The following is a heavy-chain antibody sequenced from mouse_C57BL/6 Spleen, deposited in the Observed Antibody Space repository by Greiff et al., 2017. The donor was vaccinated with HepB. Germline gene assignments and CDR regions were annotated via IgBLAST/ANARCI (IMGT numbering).Heavy chain of an antibody. Sequence: EVKLMESGGGLVKPGGSLKLSCAASGFTFSSYAMSWVRQTPEKRLEWVATISDGGSYTYYPDNVKGRFTISRDNAKNNLYLQMSHLKSEDTAMYYCARVYDYGFAYWGQGTLVTVSA. D-gene: IGHD2-4*01. V-gene: IGHV5-4*03. CDR3: ARVYDYGFAY. J-gene: IGHJ3*01. CDR2: ISDGGSYT. CDR1: GFTFSSYA.